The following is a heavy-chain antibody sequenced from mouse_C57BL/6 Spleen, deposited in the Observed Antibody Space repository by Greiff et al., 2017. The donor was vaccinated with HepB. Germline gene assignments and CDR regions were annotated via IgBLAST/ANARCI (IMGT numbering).Heavy chain of an antibody. J-gene: IGHJ4*01. V-gene: IGHV2-2*01. CDR3: ARNPIYYDYDGGAMDY. CDR2: IWSGGST. D-gene: IGHD2-4*01. CDR1: GFSLTSYG. Sequence: VQLQQSGPGLVQPSQSLSITCTVSGFSLTSYGVHWVRQSPGKGLEWLGVIWSGGSTDYNAAFISRRSISKDNSKSQVFFKMNSLQADDTAIYYCARNPIYYDYDGGAMDYWGQGTSVTVSS.